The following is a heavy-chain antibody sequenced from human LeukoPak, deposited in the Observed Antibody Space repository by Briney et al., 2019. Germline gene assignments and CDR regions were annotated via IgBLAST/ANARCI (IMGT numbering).Heavy chain of an antibody. D-gene: IGHD6-13*01. CDR3: ATVVAAAAPPFDY. CDR1: GYTFTGYY. CDR2: INPNSGGT. Sequence: ASVKVSCKASGYTFTGYYMHWVRQAPGQGLEWMGWINPNSGGTNYAQKFQGRVTMTRNTSISTAYMELRSLRSEDTAVYYCATVVAAAAPPFDYWGQGTLVTVSS. J-gene: IGHJ4*02. V-gene: IGHV1-2*02.